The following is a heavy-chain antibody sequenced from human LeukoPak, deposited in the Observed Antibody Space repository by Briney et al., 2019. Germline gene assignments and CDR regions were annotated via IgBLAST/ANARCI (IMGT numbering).Heavy chain of an antibody. J-gene: IGHJ4*02. CDR2: ITSNGGST. V-gene: IGHV3-64D*06. CDR3: MKGGYSGYDHLDF. Sequence: GGSLRLSCSASGFTFRSYAMHWVRQAPGKGLEYVSAITSNGGSTYYADSVKGRFTISRDNSKNTLYLQMSSLRPEDTAMYYCMKGGYSGYDHLDFWGQGTLVTVSS. D-gene: IGHD5-12*01. CDR1: GFTFRSYA.